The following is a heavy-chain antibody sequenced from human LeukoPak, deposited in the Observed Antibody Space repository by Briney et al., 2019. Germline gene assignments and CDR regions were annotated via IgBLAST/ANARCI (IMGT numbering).Heavy chain of an antibody. CDR2: IGADNANT. D-gene: IGHD4-17*01. V-gene: IGHV1-18*01. Sequence: ASVKVSCKASGYTFVSYGISWVRQAPGQGLEWMGWIGADNANTNYAQKLQGRVTMTTDTSTNTAYMELRSLTSDDTAVYFCARSGRTVTTHFGYWGQGTLVTVSS. J-gene: IGHJ4*02. CDR3: ARSGRTVTTHFGY. CDR1: GYTFVSYG.